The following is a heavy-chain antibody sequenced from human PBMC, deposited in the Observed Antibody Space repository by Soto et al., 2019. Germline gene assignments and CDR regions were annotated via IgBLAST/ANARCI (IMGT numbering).Heavy chain of an antibody. CDR1: GGSISSYY. CDR3: SRVGGYYGDYPNFDY. D-gene: IGHD4-17*01. Sequence: SETLSLTCTVSGGSISSYYWSWIRQPPGKGLEWIGNIYYSGSTNYNPSLKSRVTISVDTSNNQFSLKLSSVTAADTAVYYCSRVGGYYGDYPNFDYWGQGTRVTVS. V-gene: IGHV4-59*01. CDR2: IYYSGST. J-gene: IGHJ4*02.